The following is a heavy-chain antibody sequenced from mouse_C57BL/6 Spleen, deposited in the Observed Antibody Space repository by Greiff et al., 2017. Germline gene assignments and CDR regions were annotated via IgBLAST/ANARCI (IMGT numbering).Heavy chain of an antibody. D-gene: IGHD2-4*01. CDR2: INPSNGGT. Sequence: VQLKQPGTELVKPGASVKLSCKASGYTFTSYWMHWVKQRPGQGLEWIGNINPSNGGTNYNEKFKSKATLTVDKSSSTAYMQLSGLTSEDSAVYYCARGGDYDGTWFADWGQGTLVTVSA. CDR1: GYTFTSYW. J-gene: IGHJ3*01. V-gene: IGHV1-53*01. CDR3: ARGGDYDGTWFAD.